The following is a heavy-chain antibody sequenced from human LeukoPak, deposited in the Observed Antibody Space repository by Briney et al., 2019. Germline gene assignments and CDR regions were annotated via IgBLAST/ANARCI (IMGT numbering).Heavy chain of an antibody. Sequence: QAGGSLRLSCTVSGFTFGDHAMSWVRQAPGKGLEWVGFIRSKTYGGTTEYAASVKGRFIISRDDSTSIAYLQMNSQKTEDTAVYYCTRGPIQLWLYHGMDVWGQGTTVTVSS. CDR3: TRGPIQLWLYHGMDV. CDR1: GFTFGDHA. D-gene: IGHD5-18*01. V-gene: IGHV3-49*04. J-gene: IGHJ6*02. CDR2: IRSKTYGGTT.